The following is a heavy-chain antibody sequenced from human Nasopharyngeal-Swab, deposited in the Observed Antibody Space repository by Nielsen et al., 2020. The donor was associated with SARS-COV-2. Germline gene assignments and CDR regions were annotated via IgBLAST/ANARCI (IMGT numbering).Heavy chain of an antibody. CDR2: ISWDGGST. V-gene: IGHV3-43*01. Sequence: GESLKISCAASGFTFDDYTMHWVRQAPGKGLEWVSLISWDGGSTYYADSVKGRFTISRDNSKNSLYLQMNSLRAEDTAVYYCLPNIVLMVYAIDYWGQGTLVTVSS. CDR3: LPNIVLMVYAIDY. D-gene: IGHD2-8*01. J-gene: IGHJ4*02. CDR1: GFTFDDYT.